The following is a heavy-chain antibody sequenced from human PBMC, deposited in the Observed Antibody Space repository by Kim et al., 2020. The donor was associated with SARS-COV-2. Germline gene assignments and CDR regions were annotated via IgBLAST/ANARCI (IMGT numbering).Heavy chain of an antibody. D-gene: IGHD3-16*01. Sequence: GESLKISCKVSGYIYSVRWIAWVRQMPGKGLEWMGIVYLGDSDARYSPSFQGQVTISADKSITAAYLQLNSLKASDTAMFYCAGVGGRGSETDYASHVWGQGTLVTVSS. CDR3: AGVGGRGSETDYASHV. J-gene: IGHJ3*01. CDR1: GYIYSVRW. CDR2: VYLGDSDA. V-gene: IGHV5-51*01.